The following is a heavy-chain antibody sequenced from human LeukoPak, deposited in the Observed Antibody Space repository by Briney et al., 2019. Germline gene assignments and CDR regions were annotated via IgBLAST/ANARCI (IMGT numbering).Heavy chain of an antibody. J-gene: IGHJ4*02. D-gene: IGHD4-17*01. CDR2: IYHSGST. CDR1: GGSISSSNW. CDR3: ARAETDYGDYYFDY. V-gene: IGHV4-4*02. Sequence: SETLSLTCTVSGGSISSSNWWSWVRQPPGKGLEWIGEIYHSGSTNYNPSLKSRVTISVDKSKNQFSLKLSSVTAADTAVYYCARAETDYGDYYFDYWGQGTLVTVSS.